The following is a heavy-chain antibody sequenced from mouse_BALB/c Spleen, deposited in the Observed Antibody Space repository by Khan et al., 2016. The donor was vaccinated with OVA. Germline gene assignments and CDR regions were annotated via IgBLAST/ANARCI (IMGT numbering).Heavy chain of an antibody. Sequence: QIQLVQSGPELMKPGETVKISCKASGYTFTNYGMNWVKQAPGKGLKWVGWINTYTGEPTYADDFKGRFAFSLEISASTAYLQINNLKNEDTATYFCARPPYFSYVMFYWGQGTSVTVSS. D-gene: IGHD2-10*01. V-gene: IGHV9-3-1*01. J-gene: IGHJ4*01. CDR2: INTYTGEP. CDR1: GYTFTNYG. CDR3: ARPPYFSYVMFY.